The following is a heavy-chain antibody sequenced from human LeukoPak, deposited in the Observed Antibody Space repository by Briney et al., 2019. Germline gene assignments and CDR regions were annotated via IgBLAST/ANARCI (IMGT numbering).Heavy chain of an antibody. V-gene: IGHV4-34*01. CDR1: GGSFSGYY. CDR3: ARALISFVDY. D-gene: IGHD3-3*01. J-gene: IGHJ4*02. Sequence: SETLSLTCAVYGGSFSGYYWSWIRQPPGKGLEWMGEINHSGSTNYNPSLKSRVTISVDTSKNQFSLKLSSVTAADTAVYYCARALISFVDYWGQGTLVTVSS. CDR2: INHSGST.